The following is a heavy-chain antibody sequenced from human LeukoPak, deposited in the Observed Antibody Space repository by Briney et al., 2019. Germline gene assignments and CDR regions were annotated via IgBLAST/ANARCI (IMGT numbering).Heavy chain of an antibody. CDR3: ARVEYCTKGVCINYDL. CDR1: GYTFTGPF. J-gene: IGHJ4*02. D-gene: IGHD2-8*01. CDR2: INPNSGGT. V-gene: IGHV1-2*02. Sequence: ASVKVSCKASGYTFTGPFIHWMRQAPGQGPEWMGWINPNSGGTKYVQKFQGRVTVTRDTSTSTVYMELSGLRADDTATYYCARVEYCTKGVCINYDLWGQGTLVTVSS.